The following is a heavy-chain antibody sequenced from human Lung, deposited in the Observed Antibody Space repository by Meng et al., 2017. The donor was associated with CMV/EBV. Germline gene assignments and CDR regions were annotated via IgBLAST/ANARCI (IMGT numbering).Heavy chain of an antibody. Sequence: ASVKVSCKASGYTFTGYYMHWVRQAPGQGLEWMGWINPNSGGTNYAQKFQGRVTMTRDTSISTAYMELSRLRSDDTAVYYCARPPVSEDIVVVTADNYWGQGTLVXVSS. V-gene: IGHV1-2*02. CDR1: GYTFTGYY. CDR3: ARPPVSEDIVVVTADNY. D-gene: IGHD2-2*01. J-gene: IGHJ4*02. CDR2: INPNSGGT.